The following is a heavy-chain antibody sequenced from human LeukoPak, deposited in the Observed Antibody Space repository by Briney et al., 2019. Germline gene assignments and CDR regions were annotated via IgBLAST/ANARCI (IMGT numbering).Heavy chain of an antibody. CDR2: IYYSGST. Sequence: SETLSLTCTVSGGSISSYYWSWIRQPPGKGLEWIGYIYYSGSTNYNPSLKSRVTISVDTSKNQFSLKLSSVTAADTAVYYCARSYDSSGYYYETPYFDYWGQGTLVTVSS. V-gene: IGHV4-59*12. J-gene: IGHJ4*02. CDR3: ARSYDSSGYYYETPYFDY. CDR1: GGSISSYY. D-gene: IGHD3-22*01.